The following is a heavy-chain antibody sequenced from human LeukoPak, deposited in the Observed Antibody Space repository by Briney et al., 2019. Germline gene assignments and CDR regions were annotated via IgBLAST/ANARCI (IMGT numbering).Heavy chain of an antibody. D-gene: IGHD7-27*01. CDR1: TVSGSSGNW. J-gene: IGHJ4*02. Sequence: PSETLSLTCALSTVSGSSGNWWSWVRQPPGKGLEWIGEVHKTGKTNYNPSLKTRVTTSIDASKNQLSLELTSVTAADAAVYYCARELLGAPTPGAYWGQGTRVTVSS. CDR3: ARELLGAPTPGAY. V-gene: IGHV4-4*02. CDR2: VHKTGKT.